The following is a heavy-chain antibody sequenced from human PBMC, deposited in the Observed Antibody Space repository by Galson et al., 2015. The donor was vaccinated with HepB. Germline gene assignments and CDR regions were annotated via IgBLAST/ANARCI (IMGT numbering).Heavy chain of an antibody. D-gene: IGHD2-2*01. J-gene: IGHJ4*02. V-gene: IGHV1-3*04. CDR3: ARDEGIVVVPAGLAY. Sequence: SVKVSCKASGYIFSSYAIHWVRQAPGQRLEWMGWMNTDNGKTKYSQKFQGRVTITKDTSASTAYMEASGLRSEDTALYFCARDEGIVVVPAGLAYWGQGTLVTVSS. CDR1: GYIFSSYA. CDR2: MNTDNGKT.